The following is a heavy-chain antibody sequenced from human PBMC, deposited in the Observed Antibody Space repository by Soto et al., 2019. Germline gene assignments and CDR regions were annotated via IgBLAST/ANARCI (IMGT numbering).Heavy chain of an antibody. CDR1: GYTFTGYY. CDR3: AREAAAAVTDYWFDP. J-gene: IGHJ5*02. CDR2: INANSGGT. Sequence: QVQLVQSGAEVKKPGASVKVSCKASGYTFTGYYMHWVRQAPGQGLGWMGWINANSGGTNYAQKFQGRVTMTRDTSISTAYMELSRLRSDDTAVYYCAREAAAAVTDYWFDPWGQGTLVTVSS. D-gene: IGHD6-13*01. V-gene: IGHV1-2*02.